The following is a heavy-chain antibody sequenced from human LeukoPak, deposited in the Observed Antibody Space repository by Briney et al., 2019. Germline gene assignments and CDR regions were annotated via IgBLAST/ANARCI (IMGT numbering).Heavy chain of an antibody. V-gene: IGHV5-51*01. CDR2: IYPGDSDA. CDR1: GYRFTNYW. CDR3: ARFSLTGDGRDAFDI. D-gene: IGHD7-27*01. Sequence: GESLKISCKGSGYRFTNYWIGWVRQMPGKGLEWMGIIYPGDSDARYSPSFQGQVTISADKSISTAFLQWSSLKASDTAMYYCARFSLTGDGRDAFDIWGQGTMVTVSS. J-gene: IGHJ3*02.